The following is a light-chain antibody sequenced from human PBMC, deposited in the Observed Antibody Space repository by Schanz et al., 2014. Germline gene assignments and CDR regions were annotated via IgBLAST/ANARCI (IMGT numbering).Light chain of an antibody. V-gene: IGLV2-8*01. CDR2: EVT. Sequence: QSALTQPPSASGSPGQSVTISCTGTSSDVGGYVSWYQQHPGKAPKLMIYEVTKRPSGVPVRFSGSKSGNTASLIVSGLQAEDEADYYCCSYAGSTNLRFGGGTKLTVL. CDR1: SSDVGGY. CDR3: CSYAGSTNLR. J-gene: IGLJ3*02.